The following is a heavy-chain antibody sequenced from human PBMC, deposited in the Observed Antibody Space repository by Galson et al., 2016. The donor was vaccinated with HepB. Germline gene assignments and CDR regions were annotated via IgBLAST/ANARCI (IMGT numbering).Heavy chain of an antibody. CDR3: ALYYYDSSGFVEYFQH. V-gene: IGHV3-7*03. CDR1: GFTFGSVW. J-gene: IGHJ1*01. CDR2: IKPDGSER. Sequence: SLRLSCATSGFTFGSVWMSWVRQAPGKGLVWVANIKPDGSERYYVDSLKGRFTISRDNAKNSLYLQMNNLRAEDTAVYYCALYYYDSSGFVEYFQHWGQGTRVTVSS. D-gene: IGHD3-22*01.